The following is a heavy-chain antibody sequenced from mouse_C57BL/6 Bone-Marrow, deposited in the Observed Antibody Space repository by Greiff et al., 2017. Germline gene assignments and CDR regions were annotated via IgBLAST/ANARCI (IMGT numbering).Heavy chain of an antibody. CDR3: ARRVGWLPHY. CDR2: IYPRSGNT. V-gene: IGHV1-81*01. D-gene: IGHD2-3*01. Sequence: QVQLQQSGAELARPGASVKLSCKASGYTFPSYGISWVKQRTGQGLEWIGEIYPRSGNTYYNEKFKGKATLTADKSSSTAYMEIRRLTADDSEVCFCARRVGWLPHYWGQGTTLTVSS. CDR1: GYTFPSYG. J-gene: IGHJ2*01.